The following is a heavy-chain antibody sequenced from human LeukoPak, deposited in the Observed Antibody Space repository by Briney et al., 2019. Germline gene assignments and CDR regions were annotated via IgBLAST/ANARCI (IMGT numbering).Heavy chain of an antibody. CDR1: GFTFSSYD. CDR3: ARAGVYCSSTSCYPHYYGMDA. D-gene: IGHD2-2*01. Sequence: GGSLRLSCAASGFTFSSYDMHWVRQATGKGLEWVSAIGTAGDTYYPGSVKGRFTISRENAKNSLYPQMNSLRAGDTAVYYCARAGVYCSSTSCYPHYYGMDAWGQGTTVTVSS. J-gene: IGHJ6*02. CDR2: IGTAGDT. V-gene: IGHV3-13*01.